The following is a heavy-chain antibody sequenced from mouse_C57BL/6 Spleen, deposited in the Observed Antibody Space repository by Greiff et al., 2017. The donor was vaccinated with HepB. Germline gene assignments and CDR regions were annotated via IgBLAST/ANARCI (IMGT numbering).Heavy chain of an antibody. V-gene: IGHV7-3*01. D-gene: IGHD2-4*01. CDR3: ARSMIHWYFDV. CDR2: IRNKANGYTT. Sequence: EVQRVESGGGLVQPGGSLSLSCAASGFTFTDYYMSWVRQPPGKALEWLGFIRNKANGYTTEYSASVKGRFTISRDNSQSILYLQMNALRAEDSATYYCARSMIHWYFDVWGTGTTVTVSS. J-gene: IGHJ1*03. CDR1: GFTFTDYY.